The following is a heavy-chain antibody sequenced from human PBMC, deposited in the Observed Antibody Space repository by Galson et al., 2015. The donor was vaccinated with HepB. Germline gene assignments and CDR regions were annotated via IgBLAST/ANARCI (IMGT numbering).Heavy chain of an antibody. D-gene: IGHD5-24*01. CDR1: GFIFSDYY. V-gene: IGHV3-72*01. CDR2: IRNRANSHTT. Sequence: SLRLSCAASGFIFSDYYMDWVRQAPGKGLEWAGRIRNRANSHTTEYAASVKGRFSISRYDSKNSLYLQMNSLKTEDTAVYYCVRSRRDGYNLDDYWGQGTLVTVSS. CDR3: VRSRRDGYNLDDY. J-gene: IGHJ4*02.